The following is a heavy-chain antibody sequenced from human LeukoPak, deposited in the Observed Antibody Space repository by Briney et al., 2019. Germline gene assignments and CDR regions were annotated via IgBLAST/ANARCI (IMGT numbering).Heavy chain of an antibody. J-gene: IGHJ4*02. CDR1: GYKFTNYW. D-gene: IGHD6-25*01. Sequence: GESLKISCKGSGYKFTNYWIAWVRQMPGQGLGWLGIIYPRDSDTRYSPSFQGQVTISVDTSIDTAYLQWSSVRASDTAMYYCARLLAAPYYINYWGQGTLVTVS. CDR2: IYPRDSDT. CDR3: ARLLAAPYYINY. V-gene: IGHV5-51*01.